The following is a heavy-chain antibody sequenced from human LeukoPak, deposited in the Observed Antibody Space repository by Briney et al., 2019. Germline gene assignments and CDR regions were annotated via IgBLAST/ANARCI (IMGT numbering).Heavy chain of an antibody. CDR3: ARPSIDILTGYYLTQYYFDY. J-gene: IGHJ4*02. CDR2: IYPDDSDT. Sequence: GESLKISCKGSGYSFTTYWIGWVRQMPGKGLEWMGIIYPDDSDTKYSPSFQGQVTISAAKSISTTYLQWSSLKASDTAMYYCARPSIDILTGYYLTQYYFDYWGQGTLVTVSS. CDR1: GYSFTTYW. V-gene: IGHV5-51*01. D-gene: IGHD3-9*01.